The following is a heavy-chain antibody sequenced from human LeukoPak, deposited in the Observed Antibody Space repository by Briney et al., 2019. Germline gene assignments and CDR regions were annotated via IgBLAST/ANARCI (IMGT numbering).Heavy chain of an antibody. CDR2: TRNSDNNM. J-gene: IGHJ3*02. Sequence: KPGGSLRLSCAASGFTFSDYNMGWMRQAPGKGLEWVSYTRNSDNNMFYADSVKGRFTISRVNAKYSVYLQMNSLRAEDTAVYYCARRIAGDGSHAFDIWGQGTMVTVSS. CDR3: ARRIAGDGSHAFDI. V-gene: IGHV3-11*01. CDR1: GFTFSDYN. D-gene: IGHD6-19*01.